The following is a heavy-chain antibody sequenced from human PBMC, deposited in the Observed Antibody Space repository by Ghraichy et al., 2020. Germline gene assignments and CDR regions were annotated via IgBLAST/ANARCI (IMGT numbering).Heavy chain of an antibody. D-gene: IGHD2-2*01. Sequence: GGSLRLSCAASGFTFSSYAMSWVRQAPGKGLEWVSAISGSGGSTYYADSVKGRFTISRDNSKNTLYLQMNSLRAEDTAVYYCAKGVGGCSSTSCYRGEYYYGMDVWGQGTTVTVSS. CDR3: AKGVGGCSSTSCYRGEYYYGMDV. CDR1: GFTFSSYA. CDR2: ISGSGGST. V-gene: IGHV3-23*01. J-gene: IGHJ6*02.